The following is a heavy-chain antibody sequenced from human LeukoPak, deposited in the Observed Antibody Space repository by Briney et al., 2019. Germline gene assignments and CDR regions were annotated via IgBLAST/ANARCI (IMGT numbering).Heavy chain of an antibody. Sequence: ASVKLSCTVSGYTLTELSMHWVRQAPGKGPEWMGGFDAEDGETIYAQKFQGRVTMSEDTSKDTAYMELSSLRSENTAVYYCATDPPYSGSHARFDYWGQGTVVSVSS. CDR3: ATDPPYSGSHARFDY. CDR2: FDAEDGET. D-gene: IGHD1-26*01. V-gene: IGHV1-24*01. J-gene: IGHJ4*02. CDR1: GYTLTELS.